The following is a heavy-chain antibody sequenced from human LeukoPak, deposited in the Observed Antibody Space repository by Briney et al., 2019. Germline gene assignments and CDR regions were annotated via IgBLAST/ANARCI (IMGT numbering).Heavy chain of an antibody. Sequence: PGRSLRLSCAASGFTFSSYGMHWVRQAPGKGLEWVAVISYDGSNKYYVDSVKGRFTISRDNSKNTLYLQMNSLRAEDTAVYYCAKDRSSGWYRTDYYYGMDVWGQGTTVTVSS. CDR2: ISYDGSNK. CDR3: AKDRSSGWYRTDYYYGMDV. CDR1: GFTFSSYG. D-gene: IGHD6-19*01. V-gene: IGHV3-30*18. J-gene: IGHJ6*02.